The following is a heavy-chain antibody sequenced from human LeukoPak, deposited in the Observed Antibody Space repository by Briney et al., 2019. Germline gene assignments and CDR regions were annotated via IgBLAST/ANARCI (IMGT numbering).Heavy chain of an antibody. V-gene: IGHV3-33*06. CDR1: GFTFSSYG. Sequence: GGSLRLSCAASGFTFSSYGMHWVRQAPGKGLEWVAVIWYGGSNKYYADSVKGRFTISRDNSKNTLYLQMNSLRAEDTAVYYCAKELEQQFDYWGQGTLVTVSS. CDR2: IWYGGSNK. D-gene: IGHD6-13*01. J-gene: IGHJ4*02. CDR3: AKELEQQFDY.